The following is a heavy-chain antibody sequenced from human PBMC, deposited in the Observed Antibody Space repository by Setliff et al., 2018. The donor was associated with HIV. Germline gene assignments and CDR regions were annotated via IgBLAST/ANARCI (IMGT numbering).Heavy chain of an antibody. V-gene: IGHV3-15*01. D-gene: IGHD2-21*01. CDR3: TTDAKTGVATGY. Sequence: TGGSLRLSCAASGFTFSNAWMSWVRQAPGKGLEWVGRIKRKTDGGTTEYAAPVQGRFTISKDDSENTLYLQMNSLKTEDTAVYYCTTDAKTGVATGYWGQGTLVTVSS. J-gene: IGHJ4*02. CDR2: IKRKTDGGTT. CDR1: GFTFSNAW.